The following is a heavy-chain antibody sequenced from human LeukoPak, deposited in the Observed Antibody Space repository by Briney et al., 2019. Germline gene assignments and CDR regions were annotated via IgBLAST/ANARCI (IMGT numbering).Heavy chain of an antibody. V-gene: IGHV1-2*02. CDR2: INPNSGGT. Sequence: GASVKVSCKASGYTFTGYYMHWVRQAPGQGLEWMGWINPNSGGTNYAQKFQGRVTMTRDTSISTAYMELSRLRSDDTAVYYCARDNGWRIAAAIDYWGQGILVTVSS. CDR3: ARDNGWRIAAAIDY. J-gene: IGHJ4*02. D-gene: IGHD6-25*01. CDR1: GYTFTGYY.